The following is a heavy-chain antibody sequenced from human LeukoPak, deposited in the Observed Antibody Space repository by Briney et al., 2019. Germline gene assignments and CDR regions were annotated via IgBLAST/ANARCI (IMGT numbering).Heavy chain of an antibody. V-gene: IGHV3-23*01. CDR1: GFTFTKYD. CDR2: MNGLGDGT. CDR3: AKDRANGMDV. J-gene: IGHJ6*02. Sequence: GGSLRLSCAASGFTFTKYDLSWVRQAPGKGLEWVSGMNGLGDGTYYADSVKGRFTISRDNSKNTVYLQMNRLRADDTAVYYCAKDRANGMDVWGHGTTVTVSS.